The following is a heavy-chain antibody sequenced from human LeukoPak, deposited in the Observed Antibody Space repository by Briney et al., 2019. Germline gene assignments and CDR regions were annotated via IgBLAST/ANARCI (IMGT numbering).Heavy chain of an antibody. Sequence: GGSLRLSCAASGFTVSSNSMSWVRQAPGTGLEWVANIQQDGSERKYVDSVKGRFTISRDNARNSLYLEMNSLRAEDTAVYYCARLRYTYGKNFDYWGQGTLVTVSS. CDR1: GFTVSSNS. V-gene: IGHV3-7*01. D-gene: IGHD5-18*01. J-gene: IGHJ4*02. CDR2: IQQDGSER. CDR3: ARLRYTYGKNFDY.